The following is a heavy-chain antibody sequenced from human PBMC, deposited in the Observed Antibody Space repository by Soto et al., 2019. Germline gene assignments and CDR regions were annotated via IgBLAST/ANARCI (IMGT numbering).Heavy chain of an antibody. J-gene: IGHJ6*02. Sequence: VQLVESGGGLVKPGGSLRLSCAASGFTFSSYSMNWVRQAPGKGLEWVLSISSSSSYIYYADSVKGRFTISRDNAKNSLYLQMNSLRAEDTAVYYCAREGMVYAIGGKYYYYGMDVWGQGTTVTVSS. V-gene: IGHV3-21*01. CDR2: ISSSSSYI. D-gene: IGHD2-8*01. CDR1: GFTFSSYS. CDR3: AREGMVYAIGGKYYYYGMDV.